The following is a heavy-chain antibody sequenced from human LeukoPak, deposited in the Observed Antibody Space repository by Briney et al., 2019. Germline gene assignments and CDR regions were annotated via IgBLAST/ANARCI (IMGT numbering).Heavy chain of an antibody. D-gene: IGHD3-22*01. CDR1: GFTFSSYG. CDR2: IWYDGSNK. CDR3: ARAYHYDSRDPVY. Sequence: GGSLRLSCAASGFTFSSYGMHWVRQAPGKGLEWVAVIWYDGSNKYYADSVKGRFTISRDNSKNTLYLQMNSLRAEDTAVYYCARAYHYDSRDPVYWGQGTLVTVSS. V-gene: IGHV3-33*01. J-gene: IGHJ4*02.